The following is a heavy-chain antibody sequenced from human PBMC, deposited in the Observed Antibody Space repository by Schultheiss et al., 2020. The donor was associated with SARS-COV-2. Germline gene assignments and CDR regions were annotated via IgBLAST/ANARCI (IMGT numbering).Heavy chain of an antibody. Sequence: GGSLRLSCTASGFTFNNNGMHWVRQAPGKGLEWVAVISYDGSNKYYADSVKGRFTISRDNAKNSLYLQMNSLRAEDTAVYFCARDRVRERGMVVAATCFDYWGQGTLVTVSS. CDR3: ARDRVRERGMVVAATCFDY. CDR2: ISYDGSNK. V-gene: IGHV3-30*12. J-gene: IGHJ4*02. D-gene: IGHD2-15*01. CDR1: GFTFNNNG.